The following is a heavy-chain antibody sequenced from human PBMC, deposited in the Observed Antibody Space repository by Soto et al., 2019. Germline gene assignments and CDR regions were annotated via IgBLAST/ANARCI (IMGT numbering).Heavy chain of an antibody. D-gene: IGHD1-26*01. J-gene: IGHJ5*02. V-gene: IGHV1-18*01. CDR2: ISTYNGNT. Sequence: ASVKVSCKASGYTFTTYGMSWVRQAPGQGLDWMGWISTYNGNTKYAERLQGRVTMTTDTTTSTAYMELRSLRSDDTAVYYCARDRWELENWFDPWGQGTLVTVSS. CDR3: ARDRWELENWFDP. CDR1: GYTFTTYG.